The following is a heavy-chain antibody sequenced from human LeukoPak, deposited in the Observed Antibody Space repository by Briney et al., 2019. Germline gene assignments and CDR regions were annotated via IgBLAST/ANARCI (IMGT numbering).Heavy chain of an antibody. CDR2: INWNGGST. Sequence: RPGGSLRLSCAASGFTFDDYGMSWVRQAPGKGLEWVSGINWNGGSTGYADSVKGRFTISRDNAKNSLYLQMNSLRAEDTALYYCARARRSYYDFWSGYSNKYYFDYWGQGTLVTVSS. J-gene: IGHJ4*02. V-gene: IGHV3-20*04. CDR1: GFTFDDYG. D-gene: IGHD3-3*01. CDR3: ARARRSYYDFWSGYSNKYYFDY.